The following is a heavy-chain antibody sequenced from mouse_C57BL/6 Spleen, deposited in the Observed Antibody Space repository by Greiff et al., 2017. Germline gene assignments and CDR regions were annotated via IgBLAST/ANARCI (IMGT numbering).Heavy chain of an antibody. CDR2: INPNNGGT. Sequence: EVQLQQSGPELVKPGASVKIPCKASGSTFTDYNMDWVKQSHGKSLEWIGDINPNNGGTIYNQKFKGKATLTVDKSSGTAYMELRRLTSEDTAVYYCAREDYYGSSEFAYWGQGTLVTVSA. D-gene: IGHD1-1*01. CDR3: AREDYYGSSEFAY. J-gene: IGHJ3*01. CDR1: GSTFTDYN. V-gene: IGHV1-18*01.